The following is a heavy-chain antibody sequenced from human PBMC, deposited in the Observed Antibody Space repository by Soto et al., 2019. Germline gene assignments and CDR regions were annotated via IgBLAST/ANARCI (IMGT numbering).Heavy chain of an antibody. CDR1: GGSISSYY. Sequence: QVQLQESGPGLVKPSETLSLTCTVSGGSISSYYWSWIRQPAGKGLEWIGRIYTSGSTNYNPSLKHRITLAVKTAQDPFSLKPSPGAAADTAVYFWASLFGDYFDYWGQGTLVTVSS. CDR2: IYTSGST. V-gene: IGHV4-4*07. D-gene: IGHD3-10*01. J-gene: IGHJ4*02. CDR3: ASLFGDYFDY.